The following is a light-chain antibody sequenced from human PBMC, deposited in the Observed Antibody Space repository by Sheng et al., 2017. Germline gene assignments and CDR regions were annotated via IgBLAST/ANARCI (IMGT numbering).Light chain of an antibody. CDR1: QSVNNY. Sequence: EIVLTQSPATLSLSPGERATLSCRASQSVNNYLAWYQQKPGQAPRLLIYGASTRATGIPARFSGSGSGTEFTLTISCLQSEDFATYFCQQYNSFPLTFGGGTRVEIK. J-gene: IGKJ4*01. CDR2: GAS. V-gene: IGKV3-15*01. CDR3: QQYNSFPLT.